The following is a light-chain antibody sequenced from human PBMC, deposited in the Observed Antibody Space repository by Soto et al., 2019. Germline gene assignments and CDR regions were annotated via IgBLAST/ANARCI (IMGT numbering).Light chain of an antibody. V-gene: IGLV1-44*01. CDR3: AAWDDSLNGVV. CDR2: SNN. J-gene: IGLJ2*01. Sequence: QLVLTQPPSASGTPGHRVTISCSGSSSNIGSNTVNWYQQLPGTAPKLLIYSNNQRPSGVPDRFSGSKSGTSASLAISGLQSEDEADYYCAAWDDSLNGVVFGGGTQLTVL. CDR1: SSNIGSNT.